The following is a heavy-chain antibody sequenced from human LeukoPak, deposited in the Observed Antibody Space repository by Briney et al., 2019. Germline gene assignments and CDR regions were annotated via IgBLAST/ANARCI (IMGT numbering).Heavy chain of an antibody. V-gene: IGHV4-30-4*01. D-gene: IGHD3-10*01. Sequence: SQTLSLTCTVSGGSISSGDYYWSWIRQPPGKGLEWSGYIYYSGSTYYNPSLQSRVTISVDTSKNQFSLKLSSVTAADTAVYYCARGVINLYYFDYWGQGTLVTVSS. J-gene: IGHJ4*02. CDR2: IYYSGST. CDR3: ARGVINLYYFDY. CDR1: GGSISSGDYY.